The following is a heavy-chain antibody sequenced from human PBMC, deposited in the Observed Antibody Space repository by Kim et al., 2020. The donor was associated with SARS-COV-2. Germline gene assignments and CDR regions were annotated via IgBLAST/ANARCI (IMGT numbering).Heavy chain of an antibody. CDR1: GFTFSSYS. V-gene: IGHV3-21*01. Sequence: GGSLRLSCAASGFTFSSYSMNWVRQAPGKGLEWVSSISSSSSYIYYADSVKGRFTISRDNAKNSLYLQMNSLRAEDTAVYYCARDSSFRGWYNWFDPWGQGTLVTVSS. J-gene: IGHJ5*02. CDR2: ISSSSSYI. D-gene: IGHD6-19*01. CDR3: ARDSSFRGWYNWFDP.